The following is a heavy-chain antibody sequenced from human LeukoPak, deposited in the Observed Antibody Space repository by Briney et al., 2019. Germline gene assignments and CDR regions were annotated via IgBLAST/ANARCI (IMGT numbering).Heavy chain of an antibody. Sequence: GGSLRLSCAASGFTFSSYSMNWVRQVPGKGLEWVSSISSSSSYIYYADSVKGRFTISRDNAKNSLYLQMNSLRAEDTAVYYCATDRGWRTSGYYLYYFEYWGQGTLVTYSS. CDR3: ATDRGWRTSGYYLYYFEY. D-gene: IGHD3-3*01. CDR1: GFTFSSYS. V-gene: IGHV3-21*01. CDR2: ISSSSSYI. J-gene: IGHJ4*02.